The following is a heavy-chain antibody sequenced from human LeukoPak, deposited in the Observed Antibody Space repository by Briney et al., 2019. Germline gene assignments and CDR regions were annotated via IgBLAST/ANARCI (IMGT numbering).Heavy chain of an antibody. D-gene: IGHD6-13*01. CDR2: IYYSGST. Sequence: SETLSLTCTVSGGSISSYYWSWIRQPPGKGLEWIGYIYYSGSTNYNPSLKSRVTISVDTSKNQFSLKLSSVTAADTAVYYCARSYSSSWYADYWGQGTLVTVSS. CDR1: GGSISSYY. V-gene: IGHV4-59*01. CDR3: ARSYSSSWYADY. J-gene: IGHJ4*02.